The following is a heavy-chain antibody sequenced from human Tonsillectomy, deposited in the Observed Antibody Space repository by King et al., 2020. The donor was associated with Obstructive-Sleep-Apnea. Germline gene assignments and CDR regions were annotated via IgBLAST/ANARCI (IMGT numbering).Heavy chain of an antibody. Sequence: VQLVESGGGLVKPGESLRLSCAASGFTFSRYSVNWVRQAPGKGLEGVSSISSTSSLLYYVDSVMGRFTISRDNAKDSLYLQINTLRAEDTAIYYCARGGSGATRDDTFDVWGQGTMVTVSS. CDR1: GFTFSRYS. CDR3: ARGGSGATRDDTFDV. V-gene: IGHV3-21*01. D-gene: IGHD2-15*01. CDR2: ISSTSSLL. J-gene: IGHJ3*01.